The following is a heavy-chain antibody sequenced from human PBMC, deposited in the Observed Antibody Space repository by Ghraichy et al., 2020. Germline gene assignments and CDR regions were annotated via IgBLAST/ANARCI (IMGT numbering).Heavy chain of an antibody. J-gene: IGHJ6*02. D-gene: IGHD5-24*01. CDR3: VKDVHNFGMDV. V-gene: IGHV3-11*04. CDR1: GFTLGDYY. Sequence: LSLTCAASGFTLGDYYMGWMRQAPGKGLEWLSYISQSGSAKYYADSVKGRFAISRDNAQNSLYLQMNSLRAEDTAIYYCVKDVHNFGMDVWGQGTTVTVSS. CDR2: ISQSGSAK.